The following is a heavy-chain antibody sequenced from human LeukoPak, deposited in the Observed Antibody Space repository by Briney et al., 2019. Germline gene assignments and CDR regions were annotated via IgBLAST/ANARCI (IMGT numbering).Heavy chain of an antibody. CDR2: INPNSGGT. D-gene: IGHD5-12*01. CDR1: GYTFTGYY. CDR3: ARVKVATINRPVFDY. Sequence: ASVKVSCKASGYTFTGYYMHWVRQAPGQGLEWMGWINPNSGGTNYAQKFQGRVTMTRDTSISTAYMELSRLRSDDTAVYYCARVKVATINRPVFDYWGQGTLVTVSS. J-gene: IGHJ4*02. V-gene: IGHV1-2*02.